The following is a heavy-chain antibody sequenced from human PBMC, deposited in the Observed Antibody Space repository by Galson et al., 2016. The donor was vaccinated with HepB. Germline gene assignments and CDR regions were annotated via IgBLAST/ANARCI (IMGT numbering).Heavy chain of an antibody. Sequence: SETLSLTCTVSGGSISSTDDYWGWIRQPPGKGLEWIGSIYYSGNTYYNSSLKSRVTISVDTSKNQFSLKVSSVTASDSAVYYCARHDWRGGTDAFYIWGQGTMVSVSS. CDR1: GGSISSTDDY. J-gene: IGHJ3*02. V-gene: IGHV4-39*01. CDR2: IYYSGNT. CDR3: ARHDWRGGTDAFYI. D-gene: IGHD2-21*01.